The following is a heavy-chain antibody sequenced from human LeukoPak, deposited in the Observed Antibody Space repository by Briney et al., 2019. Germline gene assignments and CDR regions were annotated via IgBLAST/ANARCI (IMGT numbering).Heavy chain of an antibody. V-gene: IGHV4-59*01. J-gene: IGHJ6*04. CDR1: GGSISNYY. D-gene: IGHD3-10*01. CDR3: ARDVYYASGGDGMDV. CDR2: IYHSGST. Sequence: SETLSLTRTVSGGSISNYYWSWIGQPPGKGLEWIGYIYHSGSTNYNPSLRSRVTISVDTPKNQFSLKLRSVTAADTAVYYCARDVYYASGGDGMDVGGEGTTVTVSS.